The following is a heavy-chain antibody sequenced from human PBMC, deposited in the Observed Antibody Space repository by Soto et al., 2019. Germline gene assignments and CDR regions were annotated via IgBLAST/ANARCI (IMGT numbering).Heavy chain of an antibody. Sequence: QVQLQQWGAGLLKPSETLSLTCAVYGGSFSGYYWSWIRQPPGKGLEWIGVINHSGSTNYNPSLKSRVTISVDTSKNQFSLKLSSVTAADTAVYYCARGDSGGWFDPWGQGTLVTVSS. CDR3: ARGDSGGWFDP. CDR1: GGSFSGYY. CDR2: INHSGST. V-gene: IGHV4-34*01. J-gene: IGHJ5*02. D-gene: IGHD1-26*01.